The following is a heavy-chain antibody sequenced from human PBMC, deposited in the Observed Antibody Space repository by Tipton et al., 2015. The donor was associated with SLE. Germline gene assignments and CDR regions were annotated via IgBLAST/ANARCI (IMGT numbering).Heavy chain of an antibody. CDR3: ARNPSGGDYRGKFDP. CDR1: GVPLDSNSFY. V-gene: IGHV4-39*07. Sequence: LRLSCTASGVPLDSNSFYWGWIRQPPGTGLQWIGNIHYTGSTYYNPSLKGRVTISLDTSRSQFSLKLTSVTAADTAIYYCARNPSGGDYRGKFDPWGQGTLVTVSS. D-gene: IGHD4-11*01. CDR2: IHYTGST. J-gene: IGHJ5*02.